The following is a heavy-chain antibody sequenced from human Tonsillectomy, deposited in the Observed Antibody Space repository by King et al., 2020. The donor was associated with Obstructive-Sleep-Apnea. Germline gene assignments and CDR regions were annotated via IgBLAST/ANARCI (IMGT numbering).Heavy chain of an antibody. CDR3: ARDPSHIVGVTAVTPLGYYYGMDV. CDR1: GYSFTGYY. J-gene: IGHJ6*02. D-gene: IGHD2-21*02. CDR2: INPNTGGT. V-gene: IGHV1-2*02. Sequence: VQLVESGAEVKKPGASVKVSCKPSGYSFTGYYLHWVRQAPGQGLEWIGWINPNTGGTDYAQKFQGRVTMTRDTSITTAYMELSRLTSDDTALYYCARDPSHIVGVTAVTPLGYYYGMDVWGQGTTVTVSS.